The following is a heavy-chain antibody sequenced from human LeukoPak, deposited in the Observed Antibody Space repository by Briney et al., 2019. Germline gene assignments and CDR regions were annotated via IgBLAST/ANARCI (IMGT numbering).Heavy chain of an antibody. CDR3: ARHQGGYCSSTSCYGAWFDP. CDR2: IYPADSTA. V-gene: IGHV5-51*01. J-gene: IGHJ5*02. D-gene: IGHD2-2*03. Sequence: GESLKISCKASGYSFTTYWIGWVRQMPGKGLEWMGIIYPADSTAHYSPSFQGQVTISVDKSINTAYLQWSRLKASDTAMYCCARHQGGYCSSTSCYGAWFDPWGQGTLVTVSS. CDR1: GYSFTTYW.